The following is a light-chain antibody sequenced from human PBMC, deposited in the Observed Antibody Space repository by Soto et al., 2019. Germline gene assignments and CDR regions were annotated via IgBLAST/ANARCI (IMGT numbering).Light chain of an antibody. CDR2: SNN. CDR1: RSNIGSNT. CDR3: ATWDDRLDGWV. V-gene: IGLV1-44*01. J-gene: IGLJ3*02. Sequence: QSVLTQPPSASGTPGQRVTISCSGGRSNIGSNTVHWYQQLPGTAPKLLIYSNNQRPSGVPDRFSGSKSGPSAYLAFSGLQSEDEADYYCATWDDRLDGWVFGGGTKLTVL.